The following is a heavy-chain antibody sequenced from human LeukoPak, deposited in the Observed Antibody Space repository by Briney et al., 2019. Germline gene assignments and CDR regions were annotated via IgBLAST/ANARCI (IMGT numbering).Heavy chain of an antibody. J-gene: IGHJ4*02. CDR1: GYSIGSGYY. CDR2: IYHSGST. V-gene: IGHV4-38-2*01. CDR3: VGVLTRTLALDY. Sequence: SETLSLTCAVSGYSIGSGYYWGWIRQPPGKGLEGIGSIYHSGSTYYNPSLKSRVTISVDTSKNQFSLKLSSVAAADTAVYYCVGVLTRTLALDYWGQGTMVTVSS. D-gene: IGHD1-14*01.